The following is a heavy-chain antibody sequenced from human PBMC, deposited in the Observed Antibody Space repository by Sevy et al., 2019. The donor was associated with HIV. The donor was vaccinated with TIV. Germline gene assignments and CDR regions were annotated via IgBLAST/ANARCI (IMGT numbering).Heavy chain of an antibody. CDR2: IFGSGDVT. J-gene: IGHJ3*02. V-gene: IGHV3-23*01. CDR3: AGAGYDTSGSFDAFDI. D-gene: IGHD3-22*01. CDR1: GFSFSSYA. Sequence: GGSLRLSCAASGFSFSSYAMNWVRQAPGKGLEWVSTIFGSGDVTYYADSVKGRFTISRDKSKNTLYLQMHSLRAEDTAVYYCAGAGYDTSGSFDAFDIWGQGTMVTVS.